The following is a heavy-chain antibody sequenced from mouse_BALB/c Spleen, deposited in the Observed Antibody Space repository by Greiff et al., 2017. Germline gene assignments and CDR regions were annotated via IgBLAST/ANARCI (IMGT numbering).Heavy chain of an antibody. Sequence: EVKLVESGGGLVQPGGSRKLSCAASGFTFSDYGMAWVRQAPGKGPEWVAFISNLAYSIYYADTVTGRFTISRENAKNTLYLEMSSLRSEDTAMYYCARDRGGSYWYFDVWGAGTTVTVSS. J-gene: IGHJ1*01. D-gene: IGHD1-1*02. CDR3: ARDRGGSYWYFDV. CDR2: ISNLAYSI. V-gene: IGHV5-15*02. CDR1: GFTFSDYG.